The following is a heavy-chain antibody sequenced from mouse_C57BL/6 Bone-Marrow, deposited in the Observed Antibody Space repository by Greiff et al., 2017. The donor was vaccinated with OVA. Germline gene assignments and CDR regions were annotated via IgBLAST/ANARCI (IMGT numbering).Heavy chain of an antibody. CDR2: INPYNGGT. D-gene: IGHD1-1*01. CDR1: GYSFTDYN. J-gene: IGHJ3*01. V-gene: IGHV1S135*01. CDR3: ARYYFGSSWFAY. Sequence: LKESGPELVKPGASVKVSCMASGYSFTDYNIYWVKQSHGKSLEWIGYINPYNGGTGYNQKFKGKATLTVDKSSSTAFMHLNSLTSEDSAVYFCARYYFGSSWFAYWGQGTLVTVSA.